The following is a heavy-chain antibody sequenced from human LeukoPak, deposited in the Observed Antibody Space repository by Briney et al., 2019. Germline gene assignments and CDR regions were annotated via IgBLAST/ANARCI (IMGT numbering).Heavy chain of an antibody. CDR3: ARDVGYYDSSGYD. D-gene: IGHD3-22*01. V-gene: IGHV1-18*01. CDR2: ISAYNGNT. J-gene: IGHJ4*02. CDR1: GYTFTSYG. Sequence: ASVKLSCKASGYTFTSYGISWVRQAPGQGREGVGWISAYNGNTNYAQKLKGRVTMTTDTSTSTAYMELRSLRSDDTAVYYCARDVGYYDSSGYDWGQGTLVTVSS.